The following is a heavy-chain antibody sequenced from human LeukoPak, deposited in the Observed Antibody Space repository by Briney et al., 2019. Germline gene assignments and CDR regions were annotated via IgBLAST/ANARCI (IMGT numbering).Heavy chain of an antibody. J-gene: IGHJ4*02. CDR2: ISAYNGNT. D-gene: IGHD3-22*01. CDR3: ALTYYYDSTDY. CDR1: GYTFTGYY. V-gene: IGHV1-18*04. Sequence: GASVKVSCKASGYTFTGYYMHWVRQAPGQGLEWMGWISAYNGNTNYAQKLQGRVTMTTDTSTSTAYMELRSLRSDDTAVYYCALTYYYDSTDYWGQGTLVTVSS.